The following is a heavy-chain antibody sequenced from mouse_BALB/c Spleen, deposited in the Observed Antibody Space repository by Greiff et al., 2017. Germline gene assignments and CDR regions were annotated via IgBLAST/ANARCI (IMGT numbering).Heavy chain of an antibody. V-gene: IGHV1S81*02. J-gene: IGHJ2*01. CDR1: GYTFTSYY. CDR3: TRRTGSSFDY. D-gene: IGHD1-1*01. CDR2: INPSNGGT. Sequence: LVESGAELVKPGASVKLSCKASGYTFTSYYMYWVKQRPGQGLEWIGEINPSNGGTNFNEKFKSKATLTVDKSSSTAYMQLSSLTSEDSAVYYCTRRTGSSFDYWGQGTTLTVSS.